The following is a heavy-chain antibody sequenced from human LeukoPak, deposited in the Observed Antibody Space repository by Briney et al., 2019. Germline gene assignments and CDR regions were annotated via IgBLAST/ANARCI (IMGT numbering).Heavy chain of an antibody. D-gene: IGHD3-10*01. CDR1: GFTFSSYG. Sequence: PGGSLRLSCAASGFTFSSYGMHWVRQAPGKGLEGVAGISYDGSKKYYVEPVTRRFPIYRDNSKNTLYLQMNSLRAEDPAVYYCAKATGSWSSLGYYFDYRGQGTLVTVSS. J-gene: IGHJ4*02. CDR3: AKATGSWSSLGYYFDY. CDR2: ISYDGSKK. V-gene: IGHV3-30*18.